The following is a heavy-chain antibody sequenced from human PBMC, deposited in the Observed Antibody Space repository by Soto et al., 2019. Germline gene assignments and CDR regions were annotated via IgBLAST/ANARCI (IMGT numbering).Heavy chain of an antibody. CDR2: IGTAGDT. CDR3: VRATAGFDY. V-gene: IGHV3-13*04. J-gene: IGHJ4*02. CDR1: GFTFSNYD. Sequence: GGPLRLSCATSGFTFSNYDMHWVRQATGKGLEWVSSIGTAGDTYYAVSVKGRFTISRENAKNSLFLQMNSLRAGDTAMYYCVRATAGFDYWGQGTLVTVSS.